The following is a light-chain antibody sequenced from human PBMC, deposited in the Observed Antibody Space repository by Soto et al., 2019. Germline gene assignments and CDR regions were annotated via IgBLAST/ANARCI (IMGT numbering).Light chain of an antibody. Sequence: SYERTQPPSVSVAPGKTARGTCGGNNIGSKSVHWYQQKPGQAPVLVIYYDSDRPSGIPERFSGSNSGNTATLTISRVEAGDEADYYCQVWDSSSDHPYVFGTETKVTVL. V-gene: IGLV3-21*04. CDR3: QVWDSSSDHPYV. J-gene: IGLJ1*01. CDR2: YDS. CDR1: NIGSKS.